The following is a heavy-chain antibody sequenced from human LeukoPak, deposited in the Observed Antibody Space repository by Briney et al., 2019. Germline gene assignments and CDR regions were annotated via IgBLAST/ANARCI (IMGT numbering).Heavy chain of an antibody. Sequence: GGSLRLSCAASGFTFSSYSMNWVRQAPGKGLEWVSSISSSSSYIYYADSVKGRFTISRDNAKNSLYLQMHSLRAEDTAEYYCARVTGDYGGNSADYWGQGTLVTVSS. V-gene: IGHV3-21*01. CDR2: ISSSSSYI. J-gene: IGHJ4*02. CDR1: GFTFSSYS. D-gene: IGHD4-23*01. CDR3: ARVTGDYGGNSADY.